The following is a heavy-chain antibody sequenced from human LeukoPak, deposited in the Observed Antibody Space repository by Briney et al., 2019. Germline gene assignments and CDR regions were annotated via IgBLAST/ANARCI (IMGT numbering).Heavy chain of an antibody. CDR2: INNDGSRT. D-gene: IGHD3-22*01. J-gene: IGHJ6*02. V-gene: IGHV3-74*01. Sequence: PGGSLRLPHAASGFTFHNHWMHWVRQAPGKGLVWVSRINNDGSRTSYVGSVKGRFAISRDNAKNTLYLQMNSLRAEDAAVYYCVRAYYYDSSGCPGDVWGQGTTVTVSS. CDR3: VRAYYYDSSGCPGDV. CDR1: GFTFHNHW.